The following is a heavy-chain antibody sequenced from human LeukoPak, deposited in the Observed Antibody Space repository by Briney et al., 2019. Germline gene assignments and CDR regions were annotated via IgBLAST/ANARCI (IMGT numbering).Heavy chain of an antibody. CDR3: AKEGYDSSGYYYAYFQH. Sequence: GGSLRLSCAASGFSISSFWMIWVRQTPGKGLEWVASIKQDESQKFYVDSVKGRFTVSRDNANNLLYLQLNSLRAEDTAVYYCAKEGYDSSGYYYAYFQHWGQGTLVTVSS. CDR2: IKQDESQK. J-gene: IGHJ1*01. D-gene: IGHD3-22*01. CDR1: GFSISSFW. V-gene: IGHV3-7*03.